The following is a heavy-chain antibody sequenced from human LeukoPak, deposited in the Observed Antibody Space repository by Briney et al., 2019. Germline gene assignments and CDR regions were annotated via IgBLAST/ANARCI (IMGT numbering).Heavy chain of an antibody. CDR2: IYYSGST. CDR1: GGSISSSSYY. Sequence: PSETLSLTCTVSGGSISSSSYYWGWIRQPPGKGLEWIGSIYYSGSTYYNPSLKSRVTISVDTSKNQFSLKLSSVTAADTAVYYCASIGGDTAMVYYFDYWGQGTLVTVSS. J-gene: IGHJ4*02. D-gene: IGHD5-18*01. V-gene: IGHV4-39*01. CDR3: ASIGGDTAMVYYFDY.